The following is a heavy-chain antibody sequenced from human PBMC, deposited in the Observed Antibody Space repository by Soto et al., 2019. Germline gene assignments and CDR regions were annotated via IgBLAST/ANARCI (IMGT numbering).Heavy chain of an antibody. J-gene: IGHJ4*02. CDR2: ISSSSSTI. V-gene: IGHV3-48*01. CDR3: ARDGQWLPTAHGSIDY. Sequence: EVQLVESGGGLVQPGGSLRLSCAASGFTFSSYSMNWVRQAPGKGLAWVSYISSSSSTIYYADSVKGRFTISRDNAKNSLYLQMNSLRAEDTAVYYCARDGQWLPTAHGSIDYWVQGTLVSVSS. D-gene: IGHD6-19*01. CDR1: GFTFSSYS.